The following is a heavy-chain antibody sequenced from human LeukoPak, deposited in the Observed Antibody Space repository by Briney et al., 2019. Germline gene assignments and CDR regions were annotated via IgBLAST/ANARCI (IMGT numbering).Heavy chain of an antibody. D-gene: IGHD2-21*02. J-gene: IGHJ4*02. Sequence: PGGSLRLSCAASGFTFGSYSMNWVRQAPGKGLEWVSYISSSSSTIYYADSVKGRFTISRDNAKNSLYLQMNSLRAEDTAVYYCARIPVVTAIPFDYWGQGTLVTVSS. CDR2: ISSSSSTI. V-gene: IGHV3-48*01. CDR1: GFTFGSYS. CDR3: ARIPVVTAIPFDY.